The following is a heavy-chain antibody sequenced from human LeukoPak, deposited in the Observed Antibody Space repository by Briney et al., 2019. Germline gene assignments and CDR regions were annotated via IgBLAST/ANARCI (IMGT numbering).Heavy chain of an antibody. V-gene: IGHV4-39*01. Sequence: KPSETLSLTCTVSGGSISSSSYYWGWIRQPPGKGLEWIGSIYYSGSTYYNPSLKSRVTISVDTSKNQFSLKLSSVTAADTAVYYCARQVLMVYAMNNWFDPWGQGTLVTVSS. CDR2: IYYSGST. CDR1: GGSISSSSYY. D-gene: IGHD2-8*01. J-gene: IGHJ5*02. CDR3: ARQVLMVYAMNNWFDP.